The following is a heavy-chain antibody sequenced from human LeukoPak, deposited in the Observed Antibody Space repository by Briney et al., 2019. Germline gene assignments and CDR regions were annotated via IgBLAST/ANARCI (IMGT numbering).Heavy chain of an antibody. CDR3: AKDAKDLGYCSSTSCYRSSFFDY. CDR2: IRYDGSNK. Sequence: PGRSLRLSCAASGFTFSSYGMHWVRQAPGKGLEWVAFIRYDGSNKYYADSVKGRFTISRDNSKNTLYLQMNSLRAEDTAVYYRAKDAKDLGYCSSTSCYRSSFFDYWGQGTLVTVSS. V-gene: IGHV3-30*02. D-gene: IGHD2-2*01. CDR1: GFTFSSYG. J-gene: IGHJ4*02.